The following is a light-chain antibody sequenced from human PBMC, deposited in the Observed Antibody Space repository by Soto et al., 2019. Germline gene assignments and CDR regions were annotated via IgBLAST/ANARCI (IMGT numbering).Light chain of an antibody. J-gene: IGLJ1*01. CDR3: QSYDSTLSDRYV. CDR2: GNR. V-gene: IGLV1-40*01. CDR1: SSSIGAGYD. Sequence: QSVLTQPPSVSGAQGQRVTISCTGSSSSIGAGYDVHWYQQRPGTAPKLLIFGNRNRPSGVPDRFSGSKSGTSASLTITGLQAEDEGDYYCQSYDSTLSDRYVFGSGTKLTVL.